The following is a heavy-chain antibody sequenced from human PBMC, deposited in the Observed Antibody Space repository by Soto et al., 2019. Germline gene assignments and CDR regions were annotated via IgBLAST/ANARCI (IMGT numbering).Heavy chain of an antibody. Sequence: ASVKVSCKASGYTFTSYGISWVRQAPGQGLEWMRWISAYNGNTNYAQELQGRVTMTTDTSTSTAYMELRSLRSDDTAVYYCARDRSGYCSGGSCRPHYYYYGMDVWGQGTTVTVSS. CDR3: ARDRSGYCSGGSCRPHYYYYGMDV. CDR1: GYTFTSYG. CDR2: ISAYNGNT. V-gene: IGHV1-18*04. J-gene: IGHJ6*02. D-gene: IGHD2-15*01.